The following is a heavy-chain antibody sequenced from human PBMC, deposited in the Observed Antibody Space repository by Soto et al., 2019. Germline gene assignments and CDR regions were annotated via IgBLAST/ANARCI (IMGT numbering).Heavy chain of an antibody. CDR3: AREERWLQLRNAFDI. J-gene: IGHJ3*02. V-gene: IGHV1-46*01. CDR1: GYTFTSYY. D-gene: IGHD5-12*01. Sequence: ASVKVSCKASGYTFTSYYMHWVRQAPGQGLEWMGIINPSGGSTSYAQKFQGRVTMTRDTSTSTVYMELSSLRSEDTAVYYCAREERWLQLRNAFDIWGQGTMVTVS. CDR2: INPSGGST.